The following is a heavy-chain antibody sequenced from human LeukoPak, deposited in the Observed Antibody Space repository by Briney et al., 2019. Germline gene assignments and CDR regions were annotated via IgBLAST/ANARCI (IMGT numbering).Heavy chain of an antibody. V-gene: IGHV3-7*01. CDR1: GFTFSRYW. J-gene: IGHJ3*02. Sequence: PGESLRLSCAASGFTFSRYWMSWVRQAPGKGLEWVANIKQDGSEKYYVDSVKDRFTISRDNAKNSLYLQMNSLRAEDTAVYYCARSESAAFDIWGQGTMVTVSS. CDR2: IKQDGSEK. CDR3: ARSESAAFDI.